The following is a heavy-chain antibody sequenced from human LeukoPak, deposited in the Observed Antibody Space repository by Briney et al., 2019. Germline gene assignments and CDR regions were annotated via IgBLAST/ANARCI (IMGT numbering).Heavy chain of an antibody. J-gene: IGHJ4*02. CDR3: ARVSYYYDSSGYHVFDY. Sequence: SETLSLTCTVSGGSISSYYWSWIRQPAGKGLGWIGRIYTSGSTNYNPSLKSRVTMSVDTSKNQFSLKLSSVTAADTAVYYCARVSYYYDSSGYHVFDYWGQGTLVTVSS. CDR2: IYTSGST. D-gene: IGHD3-22*01. V-gene: IGHV4-4*07. CDR1: GGSISSYY.